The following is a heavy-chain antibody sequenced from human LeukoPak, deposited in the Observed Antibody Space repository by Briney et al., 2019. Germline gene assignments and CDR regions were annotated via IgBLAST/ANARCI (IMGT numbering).Heavy chain of an antibody. CDR3: ARVAVSGPTGWFDS. Sequence: GGSLRLSCAASGFTFSSYSMNWVRQAPGKGLEWVSSISSSSSYIYYADSVKGRFTISRDNVDNVVYLEMNGLRAEDTDTYYCARVAVSGPTGWFDSWGQGTLVIVSS. CDR2: ISSSSSYI. CDR1: GFTFSSYS. D-gene: IGHD2-8*02. V-gene: IGHV3-21*01. J-gene: IGHJ5*01.